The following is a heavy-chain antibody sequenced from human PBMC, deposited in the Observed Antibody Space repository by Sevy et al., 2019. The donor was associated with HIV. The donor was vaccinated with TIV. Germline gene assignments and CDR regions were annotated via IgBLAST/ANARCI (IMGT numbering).Heavy chain of an antibody. CDR3: TAGVGASDFDY. V-gene: IGHV3-15*01. D-gene: IGHD1-26*01. CDR2: IKSKTEGATR. CDR1: GFSFSNAW. J-gene: IGHJ4*02. Sequence: GGSLRLSCAASGFSFSNAWMSWVRQAPGKGLEWVGRIKSKTEGATRDFAAPVKGRLLISRDDSRNTVYLQMNSLKAEDTAVYYCTAGVGASDFDYWGQGTLVTVSS.